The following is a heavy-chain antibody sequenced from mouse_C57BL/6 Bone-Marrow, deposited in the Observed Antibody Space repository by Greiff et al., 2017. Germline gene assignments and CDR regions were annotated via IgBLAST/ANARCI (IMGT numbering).Heavy chain of an antibody. J-gene: IGHJ4*01. CDR1: GFTFSDYY. Sequence: EVQLVESGGGLVQPGGSLKLSCAASGFTFSDYYMYWVRQTPEKRLEWVAYISNGGGSTYYPDTVKGRFTISRDNAKNTLYLQMSRLKSEDTAMYYCARHQRPYYAMDYWGQGTSVTVSS. V-gene: IGHV5-12*01. CDR3: ARHQRPYYAMDY. CDR2: ISNGGGST.